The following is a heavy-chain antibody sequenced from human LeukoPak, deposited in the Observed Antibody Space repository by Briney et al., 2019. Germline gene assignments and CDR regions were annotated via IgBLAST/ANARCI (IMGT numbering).Heavy chain of an antibody. V-gene: IGHV4-39*01. CDR1: GGSISSSSYY. D-gene: IGHD3-22*01. Sequence: SETLSLTCTVSGGSISSSSYYWGWIRQPPGKGLEWIGSIYYSGSTYYNPSLKSRVTISVDTSKNQFSLKLSSVTAADTAVYYCARALGFDSSGYELIPWGQGTLVTVSS. J-gene: IGHJ5*02. CDR2: IYYSGST. CDR3: ARALGFDSSGYELIP.